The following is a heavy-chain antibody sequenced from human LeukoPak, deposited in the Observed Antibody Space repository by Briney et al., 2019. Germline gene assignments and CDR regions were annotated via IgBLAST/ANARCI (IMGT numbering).Heavy chain of an antibody. D-gene: IGHD4-17*01. CDR3: ATDLG. Sequence: GGSLRLSCAASGFTFTSCWMHWVRQPPGKGLVWVSRVEHDGSRTAYADSVTGRFTISRDNARNIVYLQMNSLRAEDTAVYYCATDLGWGQGTLVTVSS. CDR2: VEHDGSRT. CDR1: GFTFTSCW. V-gene: IGHV3-74*01. J-gene: IGHJ4*02.